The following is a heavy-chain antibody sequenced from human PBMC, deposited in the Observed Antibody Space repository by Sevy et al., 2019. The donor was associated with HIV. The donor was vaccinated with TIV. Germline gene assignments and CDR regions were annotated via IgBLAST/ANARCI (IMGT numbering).Heavy chain of an antibody. D-gene: IGHD1-26*01. V-gene: IGHV3-15*01. CDR2: AKRKSGGGSI. J-gene: IGHJ3*02. CDR1: GFSFKNVW. Sequence: GGSLRLSCAGSGFSFKNVWMTWVRQTPGKGLEWVGHAKRKSGGGSIDYGSPVNGRFTISREDSKDMLYLQMSSLKTEDTGVYYCATVLGAGAAGAFEIWGQGTMVTVSS. CDR3: ATVLGAGAAGAFEI.